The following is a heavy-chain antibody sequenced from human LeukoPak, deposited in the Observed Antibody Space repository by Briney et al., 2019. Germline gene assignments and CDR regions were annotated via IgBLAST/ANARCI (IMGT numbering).Heavy chain of an antibody. CDR3: ARGGAMVRGVSPLDY. J-gene: IGHJ4*02. V-gene: IGHV3-21*01. Sequence: GGSLRLSCAASGFTFSNAWMSWVRQAPGKGLEWVSSILSSESYINYADSVKGRFTTSRDNAKPSLYLQMTSLRAEDTAVYYCARGGAMVRGVSPLDYWGQGRLVTVSS. CDR2: ILSSESYI. CDR1: GFTFSNAW. D-gene: IGHD3-10*01.